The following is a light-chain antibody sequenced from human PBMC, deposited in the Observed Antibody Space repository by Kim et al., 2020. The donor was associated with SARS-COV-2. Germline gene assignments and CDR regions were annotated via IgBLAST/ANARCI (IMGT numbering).Light chain of an antibody. Sequence: EIVLTQSPGTLSLSPGERATLSCRASQSVSIRYLAWYQQKPGQAPRLLIYGASSRATGIPDRFSGSGSGTDFTLTISRLEPEDFAVYYCQHFGRSSWTFGQGTKVDIK. CDR2: GAS. J-gene: IGKJ1*01. CDR3: QHFGRSSWT. V-gene: IGKV3-20*01. CDR1: QSVSIRY.